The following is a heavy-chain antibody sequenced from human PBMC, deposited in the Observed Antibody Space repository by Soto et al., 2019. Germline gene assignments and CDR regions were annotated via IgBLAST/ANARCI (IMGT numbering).Heavy chain of an antibody. V-gene: IGHV3-30*18. J-gene: IGHJ6*03. D-gene: IGHD6-13*01. CDR3: AKEPDEYSSSHNMDYYMDV. CDR1: GFTFSSYG. CDR2: ISYDGSNK. Sequence: GGSLRLSCAASGFTFSSYGMHWVRQAPGKGLEWVAVISYDGSNKYYADSVKGRFTISRDNSKNTLYLQMNSLRAEDTAVYYCAKEPDEYSSSHNMDYYMDVWGKGTTVTVSS.